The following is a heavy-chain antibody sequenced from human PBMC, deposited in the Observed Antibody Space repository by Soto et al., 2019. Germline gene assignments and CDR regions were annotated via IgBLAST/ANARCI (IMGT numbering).Heavy chain of an antibody. V-gene: IGHV3-23*01. CDR2: ITNTGGDS. CDR1: GFTFSNNA. CDR3: ARASGESYPGSRVFDS. D-gene: IGHD3-10*01. J-gene: IGHJ4*02. Sequence: GGSLRLSCAASGFTFSNNAMTWVRQAPGKGLEWVSVITNTGGDSLYADSVKGRFTISRDNFKNTLYLQMNSLRAEDTAIYYCARASGESYPGSRVFDSWGQGTRVTVSS.